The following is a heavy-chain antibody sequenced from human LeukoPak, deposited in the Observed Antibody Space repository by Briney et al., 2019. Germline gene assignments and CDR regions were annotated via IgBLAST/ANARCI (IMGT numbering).Heavy chain of an antibody. CDR3: SGKDIVVVPAAIPPGYYYYMDV. Sequence: GGSLRLSCAASGSTFSSYAMSWVRQAPGKGLEWVSAISGSGGSTYYADSVKGRFTISRDNSKNTLYLQMNSLRAEDTAVYYCSGKDIVVVPAAIPPGYYYYMDVWGKGTTVTVSS. V-gene: IGHV3-23*01. CDR1: GSTFSSYA. D-gene: IGHD2-2*02. CDR2: ISGSGGST. J-gene: IGHJ6*03.